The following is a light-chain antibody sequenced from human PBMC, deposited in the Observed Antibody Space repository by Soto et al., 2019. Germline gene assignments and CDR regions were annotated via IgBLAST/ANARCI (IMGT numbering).Light chain of an antibody. J-gene: IGKJ4*01. CDR3: QQYDTYPLT. V-gene: IGKV1-5*03. CDR1: QSVGRW. CDR2: KAT. Sequence: IQMTQSPSTLSASVGDRVTITCRASQSVGRWLAWYQQRSGQGPKLLIYKATTLKTGFPPRFSGSGSGTEFTLTISTLQPDDFATYYCQQYDTYPLTLGGGTKVDIK.